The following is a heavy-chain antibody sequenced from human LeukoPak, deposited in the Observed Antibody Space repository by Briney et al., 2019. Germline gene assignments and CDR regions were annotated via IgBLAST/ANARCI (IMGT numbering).Heavy chain of an antibody. CDR1: GFTFSSYG. J-gene: IGHJ5*02. Sequence: GGSLRLSCAASGFTFSSYGMHWVRQAPGKGLEWVAVIWYDGSNKYYADSVKGRFTISRDNSKNTLYLQMNSLRAEDTAVYYCAKDKGATVNWFDPWGQGTLVTVPS. CDR3: AKDKGATVNWFDP. D-gene: IGHD1-26*01. CDR2: IWYDGSNK. V-gene: IGHV3-33*06.